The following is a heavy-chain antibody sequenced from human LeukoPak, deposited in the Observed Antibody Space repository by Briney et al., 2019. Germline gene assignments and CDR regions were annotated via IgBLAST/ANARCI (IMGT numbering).Heavy chain of an antibody. D-gene: IGHD3-22*01. CDR1: GYTFTGYY. CDR3: ARSYDSSGYYFEGDWFDP. V-gene: IGHV1-2*02. Sequence: GASVKVSCKASGYTFTGYYMHWVRQAPGQGLEWMGWINPNSGGTNYAQKFQGRVTMTRDTSISTAYMELSRLGSDDTAVYYCARSYDSSGYYFEGDWFDPWGQGTLVTVSS. CDR2: INPNSGGT. J-gene: IGHJ5*02.